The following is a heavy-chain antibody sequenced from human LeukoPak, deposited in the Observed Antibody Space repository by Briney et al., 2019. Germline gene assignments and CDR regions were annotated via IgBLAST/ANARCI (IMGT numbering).Heavy chain of an antibody. J-gene: IGHJ4*02. Sequence: GGSLRLSCAASGFTVSSNYMSWVRQAPGKGLEWVSGIYTGGDTYYADSVKDRFTISRDNSKNTLYLQMNSLRAEDTAVYYCTKDSSGYGYFDYWGQGTLVTVSS. CDR3: TKDSSGYGYFDY. V-gene: IGHV3-66*01. CDR1: GFTVSSNY. D-gene: IGHD6-19*01. CDR2: IYTGGDT.